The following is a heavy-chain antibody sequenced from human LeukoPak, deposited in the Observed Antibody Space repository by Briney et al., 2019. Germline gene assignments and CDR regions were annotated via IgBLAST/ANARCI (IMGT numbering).Heavy chain of an antibody. CDR1: GGTFRSYA. V-gene: IGHV1-2*02. CDR3: AEGGYYSYIVY. CDR2: IDPNRGDT. Sequence: ASVKVSCTASGGTFRSYAITWVRQAPGQGLEWMGWIDPNRGDTNYAENFQVRVTMTRDTFISTAYLELTRLTSDDTPVYYCAEGGYYSYIVYWGQGTSVTVSS. D-gene: IGHD3-22*01. J-gene: IGHJ4*02.